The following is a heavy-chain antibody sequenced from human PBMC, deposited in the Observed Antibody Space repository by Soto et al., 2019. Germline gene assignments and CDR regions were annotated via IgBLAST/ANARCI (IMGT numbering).Heavy chain of an antibody. Sequence: HPGGSLRLSCAASGFTFSSYEMNWVRQAPGKGLEWVAYIGSSGNMIHYADSVMGRFTISRDNAKNSLYLQMNSLRAEDTAVYYCARDQPQNYDFWGGYSPSTGFGMDVWGQGTPVTVSS. J-gene: IGHJ6*02. CDR2: IGSSGNMI. CDR1: GFTFSSYE. CDR3: ARDQPQNYDFWGGYSPSTGFGMDV. V-gene: IGHV3-48*03. D-gene: IGHD3-3*01.